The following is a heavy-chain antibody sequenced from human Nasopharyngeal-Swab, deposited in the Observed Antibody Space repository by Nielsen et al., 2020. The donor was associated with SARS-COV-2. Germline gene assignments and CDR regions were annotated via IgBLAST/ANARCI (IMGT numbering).Heavy chain of an antibody. Sequence: GSLRLSCAVYGGSFSGYSWSWIRQPPGKGLEWIGSIYYSGSTYYNPSLKSRVTISVDTSKNQFSLKLSSVTAADTAVYYCARHGETIAAAGAPFDYWGQGTLVTVSS. CDR2: IYYSGST. D-gene: IGHD6-13*01. CDR3: ARHGETIAAAGAPFDY. J-gene: IGHJ4*02. CDR1: GGSFSGYS. V-gene: IGHV4-34*01.